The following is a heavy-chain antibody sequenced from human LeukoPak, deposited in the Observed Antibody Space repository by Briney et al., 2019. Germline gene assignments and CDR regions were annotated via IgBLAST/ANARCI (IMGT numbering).Heavy chain of an antibody. CDR3: ARGRPSYCSSTSRYGRWGSYYYYGMDV. Sequence: PSETLSLTCAVYGGSFSGYYWSWIRQPPGKGLEWIGEINHSGSTNYNPSLKSRVTISVDTSKNQFSLKLSSVTAADTAVYYCARGRPSYCSSTSRYGRWGSYYYYGMDVWGQGTTVTVSS. J-gene: IGHJ6*02. D-gene: IGHD2-2*01. CDR2: INHSGST. V-gene: IGHV4-34*01. CDR1: GGSFSGYY.